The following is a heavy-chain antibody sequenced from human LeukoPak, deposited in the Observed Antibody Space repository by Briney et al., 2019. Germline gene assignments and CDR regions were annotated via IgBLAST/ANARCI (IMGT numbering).Heavy chain of an antibody. CDR1: TDSISSSHW. V-gene: IGHV4-4*02. CDR3: VADPINFDY. CDR2: IYHSGNT. Sequence: SGTLSLTCAVSTDSISSSHWWSWVRQPPGKGLEWIGEIYHSGNTNYNPSLKSRVTILVDTSKNQFSLNLNSVTAADTAVYYCVADPINFDYWGQGRLVTVSS. J-gene: IGHJ4*02.